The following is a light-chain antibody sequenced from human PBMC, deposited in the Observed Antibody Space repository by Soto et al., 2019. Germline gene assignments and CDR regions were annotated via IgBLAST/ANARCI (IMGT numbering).Light chain of an antibody. CDR3: SSYTDSSTPVI. CDR2: EVS. Sequence: QSALTQPASVSGSPGQSITISCTGTSSDVGAYNSVSWYQQHPGKAPRLMIYEVSHRPSEVSNRFSASKSGNTASLTISGLQAEDEADYYCSSYTDSSTPVIFGGGTKVTVL. V-gene: IGLV2-14*01. CDR1: SSDVGAYNS. J-gene: IGLJ2*01.